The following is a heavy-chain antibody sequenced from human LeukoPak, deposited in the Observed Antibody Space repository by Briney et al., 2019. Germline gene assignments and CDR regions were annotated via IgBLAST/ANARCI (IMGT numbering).Heavy chain of an antibody. CDR1: GFTFDDYA. Sequence: PGGSLRLSCAASGFTFDDYAMHWVRQAPGKGLEWVSLISGDGGSTYYADSVKGRFTISRDNSKNSLYLQMNSLRTEDTALYYCAKSSSKAAAAGTWGFDYWGQGTLVTVSS. CDR2: ISGDGGST. D-gene: IGHD6-13*01. V-gene: IGHV3-43*02. J-gene: IGHJ4*02. CDR3: AKSSSKAAAAGTWGFDY.